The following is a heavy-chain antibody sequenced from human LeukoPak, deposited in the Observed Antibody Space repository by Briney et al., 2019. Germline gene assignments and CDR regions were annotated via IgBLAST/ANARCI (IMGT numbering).Heavy chain of an antibody. CDR2: ISSSSSTI. V-gene: IGHV3-48*01. D-gene: IGHD3-10*01. Sequence: GGSLRLSCAGSGFTFSSYSMNWVRLAPGKGLEWVSYISSSSSTIYYADSVKDRFTISRDNAKNTLYLQMNSLRAEDTAVYYCARGLPPRTPYYYGSGSYPLSGWFDPWGQGTLVTVSS. CDR3: ARGLPPRTPYYYGSGSYPLSGWFDP. CDR1: GFTFSSYS. J-gene: IGHJ5*02.